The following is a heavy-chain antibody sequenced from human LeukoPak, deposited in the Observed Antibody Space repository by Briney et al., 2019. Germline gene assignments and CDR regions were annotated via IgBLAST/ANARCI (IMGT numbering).Heavy chain of an antibody. CDR1: GGSFSGYY. J-gene: IGHJ3*02. Sequence: NSSETLSLTCAVYGGSFSGYYWSWIRQPPGKGLEWIGEINHSGSTNYNPSLKSRVTISVDTSKNQFSLKLSSVTAADTVVYYCARDQAFDIWGQGTMVTVSS. CDR2: INHSGST. V-gene: IGHV4-34*01. CDR3: ARDQAFDI.